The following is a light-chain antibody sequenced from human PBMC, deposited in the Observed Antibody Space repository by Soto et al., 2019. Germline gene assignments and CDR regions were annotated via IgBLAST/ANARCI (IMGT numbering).Light chain of an antibody. CDR3: QHYNSDPWT. V-gene: IGKV1-5*01. CDR2: DAS. J-gene: IGKJ1*01. Sequence: DIAMTQSPSTLSASVGDRVTITCRASQTIRRWLAWYQQRPGKAPKVLIYDASTLESGVPASFSGSGSETEFTLTISSLQPADSATYYCQHYNSDPWTFGQGTKVEIK. CDR1: QTIRRW.